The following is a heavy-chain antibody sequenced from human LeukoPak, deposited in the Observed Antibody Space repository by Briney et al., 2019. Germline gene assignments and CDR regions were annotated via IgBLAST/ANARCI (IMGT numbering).Heavy chain of an antibody. J-gene: IGHJ5*02. CDR3: IRDFRSADL. V-gene: IGHV3-74*01. CDR2: IYVDGRTT. Sequence: GGSLRLSCVASGFTFSNYWMHWVRQPSGKGLVWVSRIYVDGRTTNYADSVKGRFTISRDNAKNTVYLEMNSLSVEDTATYYCIRDFRSADLWGQGTLVTVTS. CDR1: GFTFSNYW.